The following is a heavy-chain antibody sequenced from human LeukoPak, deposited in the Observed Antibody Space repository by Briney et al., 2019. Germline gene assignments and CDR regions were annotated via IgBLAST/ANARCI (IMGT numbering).Heavy chain of an antibody. CDR3: ARADYGDFNWFDP. D-gene: IGHD4-17*01. CDR2: INWNGGST. V-gene: IGHV3-20*04. J-gene: IGHJ5*02. CDR1: GFTFSNYG. Sequence: GGSLRLSCAASGFTFSNYGMSWVRQAPGKGLEWVSGINWNGGSTGYADSVKGRFTISRDNAKNSLYLQMNSLRAEDTALYYCARADYGDFNWFDPWGQGTLVTVSS.